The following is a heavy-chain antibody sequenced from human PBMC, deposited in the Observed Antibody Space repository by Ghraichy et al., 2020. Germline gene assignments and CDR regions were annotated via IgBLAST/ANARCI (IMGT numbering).Heavy chain of an antibody. CDR2: IYYSGST. Sequence: ESLNISCTVSGGSISSYYWSWIRQPPGKGLEWIGYIYYSGSTNYNPSLKSRVTISVDTSKNQFSLKLSSVTAADTAVYYCARANSGIIDYWGQGTLVTVSS. CDR3: ARANSGIIDY. V-gene: IGHV4-59*01. CDR1: GGSISSYY. J-gene: IGHJ4*02. D-gene: IGHD1-26*01.